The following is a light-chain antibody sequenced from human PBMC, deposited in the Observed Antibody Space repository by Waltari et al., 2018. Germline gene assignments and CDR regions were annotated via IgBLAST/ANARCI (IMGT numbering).Light chain of an antibody. CDR1: NSNIGARHD. Sequence: QSVLTQPPSVSGAPGQRATISCTGSNSNIGARHDDHWYQQVPGEAPRLLIYRDNNRPSGVPERVSGSKSGTSASLAITGLQPEDEADYYCQSYDSSLSGVLFGGGTKLTVL. CDR2: RDN. J-gene: IGLJ3*02. V-gene: IGLV1-40*01. CDR3: QSYDSSLSGVL.